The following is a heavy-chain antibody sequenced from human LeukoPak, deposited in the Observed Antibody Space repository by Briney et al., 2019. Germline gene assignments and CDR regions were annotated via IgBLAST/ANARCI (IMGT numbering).Heavy chain of an antibody. CDR3: ARGRGIAAAGIYY. CDR2: IYYSGST. D-gene: IGHD6-13*01. Sequence: SETLSLTCTVSGGSISSYYWSWIRQPPGKGLEWIGYIYYSGSTNYDPSLKSRVTISVDTSKNQFSLKLSSVTAADTAVYYCARGRGIAAAGIYYWGQGTLVTVSS. V-gene: IGHV4-59*01. J-gene: IGHJ4*02. CDR1: GGSISSYY.